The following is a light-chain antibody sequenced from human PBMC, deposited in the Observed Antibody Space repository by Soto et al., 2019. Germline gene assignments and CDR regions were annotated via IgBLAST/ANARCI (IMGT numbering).Light chain of an antibody. J-gene: IGLJ1*01. CDR2: GVS. CDR1: SSDVGAYKY. CDR3: SSFTGPTTLDV. Sequence: QSVLTQPASVSGSPGQSVTISCTGTSSDVGAYKYVSWYQKHPGKAPKLMIYGVSNRPPGVSNRFSGSKSGNTAFLTISVLQPEDEADYYCSSFTGPTTLDVFGTGTKVTVL. V-gene: IGLV2-14*03.